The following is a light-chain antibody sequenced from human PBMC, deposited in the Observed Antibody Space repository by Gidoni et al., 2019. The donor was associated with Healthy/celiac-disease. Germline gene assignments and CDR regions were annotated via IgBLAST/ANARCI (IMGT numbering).Light chain of an antibody. CDR2: ASS. V-gene: IGKV1-39*01. J-gene: IGKJ1*01. CDR1: QSISSY. CDR3: QQSYSTPPT. Sequence: DIQMTQYPSSLSASVGDRVTITGRASQSISSYLNWYQQKPGKAPTLLIYASSSLQSGVPSRFSGSGSGTDFTLTISSLQPDYFATYYCQQSYSTPPTFGQGTKVEIK.